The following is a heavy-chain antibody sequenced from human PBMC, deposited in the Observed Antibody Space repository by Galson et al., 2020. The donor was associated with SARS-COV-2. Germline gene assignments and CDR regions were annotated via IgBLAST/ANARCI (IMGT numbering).Heavy chain of an antibody. D-gene: IGHD6-19*01. Sequence: GGSLRLSCAASGFTFSSYGMDWVRPAPGKGLDWVAVIWYDGSNKYYADSVKGRFTISRDNSKNTLYLQMDSLRVEDTAVYYCARVGSGWTLDYWGQGTLVTVSS. CDR3: ARVGSGWTLDY. V-gene: IGHV3-33*01. J-gene: IGHJ4*02. CDR1: GFTFSSYG. CDR2: IWYDGSNK.